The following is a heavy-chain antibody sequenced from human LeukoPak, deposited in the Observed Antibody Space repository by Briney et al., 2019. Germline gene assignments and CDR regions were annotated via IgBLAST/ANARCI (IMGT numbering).Heavy chain of an antibody. D-gene: IGHD3-10*01. CDR1: GYTFTSYG. Sequence: ASVKVSCKASGYTFTSYGISWVRQAPGQGLEWMGWISGYNGNTDYAQKLQGRVTMTIDTSTSTAYMELRSLRSDDTAVYYCARPNYPGGSGSYGGTNWFDPWGQGTLVTVSS. V-gene: IGHV1-18*01. CDR2: ISGYNGNT. CDR3: ARPNYPGGSGSYGGTNWFDP. J-gene: IGHJ5*02.